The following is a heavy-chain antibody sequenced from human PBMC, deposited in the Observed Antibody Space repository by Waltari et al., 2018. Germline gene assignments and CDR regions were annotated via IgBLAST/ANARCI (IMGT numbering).Heavy chain of an antibody. CDR2: IYYSGST. V-gene: IGHV4-61*01. CDR3: AREGLGLVRGPDY. Sequence: QVQLQESGPGLVKPSETLSLTCTVSGGSVSSGSYYWSWIRQPPGKGLECIGYIYYSGSTNYNPSLKSRVTISVDTSKNQFSLKLSSVTAADTAVYYCAREGLGLVRGPDYWGQGTLVTVSS. CDR1: GGSVSSGSYY. J-gene: IGHJ4*02. D-gene: IGHD6-19*01.